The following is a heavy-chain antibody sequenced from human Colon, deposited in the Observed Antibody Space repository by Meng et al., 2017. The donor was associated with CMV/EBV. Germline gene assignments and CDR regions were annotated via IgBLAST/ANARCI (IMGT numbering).Heavy chain of an antibody. J-gene: IGHJ4*01. CDR1: GDSFNAYY. D-gene: IGHD6-19*01. CDR2: VFHSGT. CDR3: AREQGSVAGNQYFDH. V-gene: IGHV4-59*01. Sequence: SETLSLTCTVSGDSFNAYYWSWIRQSPGKGLEWIGYVFHSGTNYNPSLKSRVTMSADASRNQFSLRLNSVTAADTAVYYCAREQGSVAGNQYFDHWGQGTLVTVSS.